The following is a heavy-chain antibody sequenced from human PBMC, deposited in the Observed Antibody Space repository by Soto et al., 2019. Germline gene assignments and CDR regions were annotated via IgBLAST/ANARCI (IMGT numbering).Heavy chain of an antibody. J-gene: IGHJ4*02. V-gene: IGHV2-5*02. Sequence: QITLKESGPTLVQPTQTLTLTCTFSGFSFSTNGVGVAWIRQPPGGALEWLQLIYWDDDKKYNPSLRSRLSITRDNSKNQVLSTMNNMDPVDTATYYCAYRFFSGVGEYWGPGTLVTVSS. CDR2: IYWDDDK. CDR3: AYRFFSGVGEY. D-gene: IGHD3-16*01. CDR1: GFSFSTNGVG.